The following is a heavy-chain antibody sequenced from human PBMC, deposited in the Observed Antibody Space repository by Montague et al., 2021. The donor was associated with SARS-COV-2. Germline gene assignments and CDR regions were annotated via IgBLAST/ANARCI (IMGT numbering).Heavy chain of an antibody. CDR1: GFSLDSKGVG. V-gene: IGHV2-5*01. Sequence: PALVKPTQTLTLTCTFSGFSLDSKGVGVGWIRQPPGEALECLALIYWNDDKRYSPSLKTRLTVTKDTSKNQVVLTMTNMDPLDTATYLCAHKNSCSPIEFANWGQGALVTVSS. J-gene: IGHJ4*02. CDR3: AHKNSCSPIEFAN. CDR2: IYWNDDK. D-gene: IGHD1/OR15-1a*01.